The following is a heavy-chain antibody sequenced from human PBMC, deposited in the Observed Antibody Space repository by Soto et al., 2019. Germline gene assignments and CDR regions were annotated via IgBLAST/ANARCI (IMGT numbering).Heavy chain of an antibody. J-gene: IGHJ5*02. CDR2: ISSSSSYI. Sequence: PWWSLRLSCSASVFTFSSYSMNWVRQAPGKGLEWVSSISSSSSYIYYADSVKGRFTISRDNAKNSLYLQMNSLRAEDTAVYYCARERIRNWFDPWGQGTLVTVSS. V-gene: IGHV3-21*01. CDR3: ARERIRNWFDP. CDR1: VFTFSSYS.